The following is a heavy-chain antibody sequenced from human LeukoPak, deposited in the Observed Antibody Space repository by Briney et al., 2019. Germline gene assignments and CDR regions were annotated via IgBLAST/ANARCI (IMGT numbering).Heavy chain of an antibody. V-gene: IGHV1-46*01. CDR1: GYTFTTYY. Sequence: ASVKVSCKASGYTFTTYYMHWVRQAPGQGLEWMGIINPSGGSTIYAQKFQGRVTMTRGMSTSTVYMELSSLRSEDTAVYYCARGRWLQSLYFDYWGQGTLVTVSS. CDR3: ARGRWLQSLYFDY. J-gene: IGHJ4*02. CDR2: INPSGGST. D-gene: IGHD5-24*01.